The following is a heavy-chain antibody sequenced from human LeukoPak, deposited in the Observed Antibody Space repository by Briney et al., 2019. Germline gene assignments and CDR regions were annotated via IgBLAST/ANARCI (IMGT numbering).Heavy chain of an antibody. D-gene: IGHD4-17*01. CDR2: ISAYNGNT. CDR1: GYTFTSYG. CDR3: ARPMGSGDYEIAGTFDI. J-gene: IGHJ3*02. V-gene: IGHV1-18*01. Sequence: APVKVSCKASGYTFTSYGISWVRQAPGQGLEWMGWISAYNGNTNYAQKLQGRVTMTTDTSTSTAYMELRSLRSDDTAVYYCARPMGSGDYEIAGTFDIWGQGTMVTVSS.